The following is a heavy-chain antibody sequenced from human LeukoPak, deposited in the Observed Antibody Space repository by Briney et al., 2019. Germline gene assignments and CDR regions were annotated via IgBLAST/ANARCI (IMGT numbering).Heavy chain of an antibody. CDR1: GYRFTTYW. V-gene: IGHV5-51*01. Sequence: GESLNISCKTSGYRFTTYWIGWMRQMPGTGLEWVGALYPDDSDTRYSPSFQGQGVISDDRSIRTAYLQWNTLKTSDTAMYYCVRQRGASGTINHFDPWGQGTLVTVSS. D-gene: IGHD3-10*01. CDR3: VRQRGASGTINHFDP. J-gene: IGHJ5*02. CDR2: LYPDDSDT.